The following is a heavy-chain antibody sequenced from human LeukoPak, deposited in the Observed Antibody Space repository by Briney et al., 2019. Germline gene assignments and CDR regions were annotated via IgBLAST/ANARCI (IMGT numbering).Heavy chain of an antibody. CDR1: GDSVSSNSAA. V-gene: IGHV6-1*01. D-gene: IGHD2-21*02. Sequence: PSQTLSLTCAISGDSVSSNSAAWNWLRQPPSRALEWLGRTYYRSKWYNAYAVSVQSRITINPDTSKSQFSLQLNSVAPEDTAVYYCARDCRGGDCPDGVAFDIWGQGTMVTVSS. CDR2: TYYRSKWYN. J-gene: IGHJ3*02. CDR3: ARDCRGGDCPDGVAFDI.